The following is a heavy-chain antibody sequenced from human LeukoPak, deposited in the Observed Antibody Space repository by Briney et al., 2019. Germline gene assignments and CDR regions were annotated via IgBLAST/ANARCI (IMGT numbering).Heavy chain of an antibody. V-gene: IGHV3-30*04. CDR3: ARDAKLGELSYYYYIMDV. Sequence: GGSLRLSCAASGFTFRSYAMHWVRQAPGKGLEWMALLSYDGSKTFHADSVKGRFTISRDNSKNTLYLQMNALRAEDTATYYCARDAKLGELSYYYYIMDVWGQGTTVTVPS. J-gene: IGHJ6*02. CDR2: LSYDGSKT. D-gene: IGHD3-10*02. CDR1: GFTFRSYA.